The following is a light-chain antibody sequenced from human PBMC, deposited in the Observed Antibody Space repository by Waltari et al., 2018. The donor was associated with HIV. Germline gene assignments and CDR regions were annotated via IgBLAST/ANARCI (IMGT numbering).Light chain of an antibody. V-gene: IGKV4-1*01. CDR3: QQYYSTPLT. CDR2: WAS. J-gene: IGKJ4*01. CDR1: QSVLYSPNSKNY. Sequence: DIVMTQSPDSLAVSLGESATITCTSSQSVLYSPNSKNYLAWYQQRPGQPPKLLIYWASIRESGVPNRFSGSGSGTDFTLTISSLQAEDVAVYYCQQYYSTPLTFGGGTKVEIK.